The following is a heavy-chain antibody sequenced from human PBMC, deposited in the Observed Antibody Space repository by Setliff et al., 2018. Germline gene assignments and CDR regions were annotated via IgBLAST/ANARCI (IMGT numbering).Heavy chain of an antibody. V-gene: IGHV3-30*02. J-gene: IGHJ6*03. CDR1: GFAFSSYG. Sequence: GGSLRLSCAASGFAFSSYGMHWVRQAPGKGLEWVAFIRFDGTNKYYADSVKGRFTISRDNSKNTLYLQVNTLRPEDTAVYYCVKWDSKYVSGSHYMDVWGKRTMVTVSS. D-gene: IGHD3-16*01. CDR3: VKWDSKYVSGSHYMDV. CDR2: IRFDGTNK.